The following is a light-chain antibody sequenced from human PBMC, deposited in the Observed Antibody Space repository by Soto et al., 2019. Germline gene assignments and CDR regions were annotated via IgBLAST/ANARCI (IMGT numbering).Light chain of an antibody. CDR2: DVS. CDR1: SSDVGGYNY. V-gene: IGLV2-11*01. J-gene: IGLJ1*01. CDR3: CSYAGSYTLYV. Sequence: QSVLTQPRSVSGSPGQSVTTSCTGTSSDVGGYNYVSWYQQHPGKAPKLMIYDVSQRPSGVPDRLSGSKSGNTASLTISGLQAEDEAGYYCCSYAGSYTLYVFGTGTKVTVL.